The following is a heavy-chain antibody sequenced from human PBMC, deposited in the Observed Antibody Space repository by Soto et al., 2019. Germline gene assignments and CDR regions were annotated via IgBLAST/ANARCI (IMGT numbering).Heavy chain of an antibody. D-gene: IGHD6-25*01. CDR2: ISGSGGST. J-gene: IGHJ3*01. Sequence: PGGSLTPSFAAPGFTFSSYAMSWVRQTPGKGLEWDSAISGSGGSTYYADSVMGRFTISRDNSTNTLYLQMNSRRAEDTAEYYCAKRAASYKAGLPGGDLDFWGQGTMVTVS. CDR3: AKRAASYKAGLPGGDLDF. V-gene: IGHV3-23*01. CDR1: GFTFSSYA.